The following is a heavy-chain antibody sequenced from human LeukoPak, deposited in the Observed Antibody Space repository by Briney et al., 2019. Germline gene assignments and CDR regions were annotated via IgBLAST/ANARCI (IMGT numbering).Heavy chain of an antibody. Sequence: PSETLSLTCTVSGGSISRFFWSWIRQHPGKGLEWIGHIYYSGTTNYNPSLKSRVTVSVDMSKNQFSLKLSSVTAADTAVYYCARLTITMIAFDAFDIWGQGTMVTVSS. D-gene: IGHD3-22*01. CDR1: GGSISRFF. CDR3: ARLTITMIAFDAFDI. J-gene: IGHJ3*02. V-gene: IGHV4-59*12. CDR2: IYYSGTT.